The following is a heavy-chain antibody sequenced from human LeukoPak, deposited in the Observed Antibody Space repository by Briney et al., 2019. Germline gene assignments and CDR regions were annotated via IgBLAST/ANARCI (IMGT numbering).Heavy chain of an antibody. D-gene: IGHD2-2*01. CDR3: ARECCSSTSCHYFDY. J-gene: IGHJ4*02. CDR1: GDSISTYY. CDR2: IYVSGST. Sequence: SSETLSLTCTVSGDSISTYYWSWIRQPAGKGLEWIGRIYVSGSTNYNPSLKSRVTMSEDTSKNQFSLKVTSLTAADTAVYYCARECCSSTSCHYFDYWGQGTLVTVSS. V-gene: IGHV4-4*07.